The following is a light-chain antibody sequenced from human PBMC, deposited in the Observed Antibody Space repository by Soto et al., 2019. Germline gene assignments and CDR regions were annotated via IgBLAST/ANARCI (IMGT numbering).Light chain of an antibody. CDR1: SSDVGSYNR. CDR2: EVN. J-gene: IGLJ7*01. V-gene: IGLV2-18*02. Sequence: QSVLTQPPSVSGSPGQSVTISCTGTSSDVGSYNRVSWYQHPPGTAPKLMIYEVNNRPSGVPDRFSGSKSGNTASLTISGLQPEDEADYYCTSHTSAGTWVFGGGTQLTVL. CDR3: TSHTSAGTWV.